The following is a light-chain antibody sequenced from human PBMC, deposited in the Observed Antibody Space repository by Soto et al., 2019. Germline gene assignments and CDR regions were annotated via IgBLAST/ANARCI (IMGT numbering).Light chain of an antibody. V-gene: IGKV3-20*01. CDR2: GAS. CDR3: QQYDSYPRT. CDR1: LTVSDNY. Sequence: EIVLTHSPGTLSLSPGERATLSCRASLTVSDNYLAWYQQKAGQAPRLVIYGASSRASGIPDRFSGSGSGTDFTLTINRLEPEDFAVYYCQQYDSYPRTFGQGTKVDIK. J-gene: IGKJ1*01.